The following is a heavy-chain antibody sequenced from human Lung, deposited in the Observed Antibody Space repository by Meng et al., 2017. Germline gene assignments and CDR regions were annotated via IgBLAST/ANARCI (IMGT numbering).Heavy chain of an antibody. CDR2: ISDNGGST. V-gene: IGHV3-23*01. CDR1: GFRFSNYA. CDR3: AIDRGYSSSTFVDH. D-gene: IGHD6-6*01. Sequence: EVQLLESGGDLVQSGGSLRLSCAGSGFRFSNYAMSWVRQAPGKGPEWVSAISDNGGSTYYRDSVKGRFTMSRDNSKNTLYLQMNSLRAEDTAVYYCAIDRGYSSSTFVDHWGQGTLVTVSS. J-gene: IGHJ4*02.